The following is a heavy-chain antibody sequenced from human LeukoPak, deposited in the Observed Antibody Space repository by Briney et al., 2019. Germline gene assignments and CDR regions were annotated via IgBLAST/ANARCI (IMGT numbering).Heavy chain of an antibody. CDR2: IYGNGREI. CDR3: AKAAHTSDYLGQDY. V-gene: IGHV3-23*01. CDR1: GFTFSAAP. J-gene: IGHJ4*02. Sequence: PGGSLRLSCAASGFTFSAAPMIWVRQVSGKGLEWVSVIYGNGREIHYADSVKGRFTISRDNSNNTLFLQMNSLRADDTAVYYCAKAAHTSDYLGQDYWGQGTLVTVSS. D-gene: IGHD3-22*01.